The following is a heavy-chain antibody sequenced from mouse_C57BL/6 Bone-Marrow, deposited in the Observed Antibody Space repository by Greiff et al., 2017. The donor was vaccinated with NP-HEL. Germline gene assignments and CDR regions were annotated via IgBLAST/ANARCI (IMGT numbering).Heavy chain of an antibody. V-gene: IGHV1-80*01. CDR1: GYAFSSYW. CDR2: IYPGDGDT. Sequence: VQLQQSGAELVKPGASVTISCKASGYAFSSYWMNWVKQRPGKGLEWIGQIYPGDGDTNYNGKFKGKATLTADKSSSPAYMQLSSLTSEDSAVYFCARSRDYSIYWYFDVWGTGTTVTVSS. J-gene: IGHJ1*03. D-gene: IGHD2-5*01. CDR3: ARSRDYSIYWYFDV.